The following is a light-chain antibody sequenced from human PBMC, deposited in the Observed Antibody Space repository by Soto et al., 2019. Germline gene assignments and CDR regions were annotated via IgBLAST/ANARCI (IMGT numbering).Light chain of an antibody. CDR1: QDINNY. Sequence: IVMSHSPDAVGVSMGERATITCQASQDINNYLNWYQQKPGKAPKLLIFDATNLETGVPSRFSGGGSRTHFSFTLGSLQPQDFATYFCHHSGTLPPSFGQGTRLEIK. CDR3: HHSGTLPPS. CDR2: DAT. V-gene: IGKV1-33*01. J-gene: IGKJ5*01.